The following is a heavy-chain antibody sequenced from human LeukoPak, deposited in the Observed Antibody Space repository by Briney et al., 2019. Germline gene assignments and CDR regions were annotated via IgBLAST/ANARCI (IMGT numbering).Heavy chain of an antibody. CDR3: ARHLGYCSSTSCHSAFDI. Sequence: PSETLSLTCAVFGYSISSGYYWGWIRQPPGKGLEWIGSIYHSGSTYYNPSLKSRVTISVDTSKNQFSLKLSSVTAADTAVYYCARHLGYCSSTSCHSAFDIWGQGTMVTVSS. J-gene: IGHJ3*02. CDR2: IYHSGST. D-gene: IGHD2-2*01. CDR1: GYSISSGYY. V-gene: IGHV4-38-2*01.